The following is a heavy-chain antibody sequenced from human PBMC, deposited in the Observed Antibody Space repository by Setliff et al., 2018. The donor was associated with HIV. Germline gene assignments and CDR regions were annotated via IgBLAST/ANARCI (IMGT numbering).Heavy chain of an antibody. CDR3: ARGSGSEDYLPWFDP. J-gene: IGHJ5*02. D-gene: IGHD3-10*01. CDR1: GFTFSSYN. V-gene: IGHV3-48*04. Sequence: PGGSLRLSCAASGFTFSSYNMNWVRQAPGKGLEWVSSISSTSSTIYYEDSLQGRFTISRDNTKNSLYLQMSRLTVEDTAVYYCARGSGSEDYLPWFDPWGQGTLVTVSS. CDR2: ISSTSSTI.